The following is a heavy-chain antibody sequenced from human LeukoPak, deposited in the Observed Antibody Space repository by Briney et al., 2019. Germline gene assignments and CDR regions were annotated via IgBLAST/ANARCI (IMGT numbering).Heavy chain of an antibody. D-gene: IGHD1-26*01. J-gene: IGHJ4*02. CDR3: AREGMATISGDY. CDR2: IYYSGST. V-gene: IGHV4-39*01. CDR1: GGSISSSSYY. Sequence: SETLPLTCTVSGGSISSSSYYWGWIRQPPRKGLEWIGSIYYSGSTYYNPSLKSRVTISVDTSKNQFSLKLSSVTAADTAVYYCAREGMATISGDYWGQGTLVTVSS.